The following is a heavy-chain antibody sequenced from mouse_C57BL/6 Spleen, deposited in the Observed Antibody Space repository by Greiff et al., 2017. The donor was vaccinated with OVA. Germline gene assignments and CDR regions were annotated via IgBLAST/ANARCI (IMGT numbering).Heavy chain of an antibody. CDR3: ARADYDGFFAY. V-gene: IGHV1-64*01. CDR1: GYTFTSYW. Sequence: QVQLQQSGAELVKPGASVKLSCKASGYTFTSYWMHWVKQRPGQGLEWIGMIHPNSGSTNYNEKFKSKATLTVDKSSSTAYMQLSSLTSEDSAVYYCARADYDGFFAYWGKGTLVTVSA. J-gene: IGHJ3*01. D-gene: IGHD2-4*01. CDR2: IHPNSGST.